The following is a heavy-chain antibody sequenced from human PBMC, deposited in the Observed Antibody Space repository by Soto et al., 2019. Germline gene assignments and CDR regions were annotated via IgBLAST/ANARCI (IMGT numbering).Heavy chain of an antibody. Sequence: QVQLVQSGAEVKKPGSSVKVSCKASGGTFSSYAISWVRQAPGQGLEWMGGIIPIFGTANYAQKFQGRVTITADESTSTAYMELSSLRSEDTAVYYCARADPQGQLVPTLRAYYYYYGMDVWGQGTTVTVSS. CDR2: IIPIFGTA. V-gene: IGHV1-69*01. CDR1: GGTFSSYA. CDR3: ARADPQGQLVPTLRAYYYYYGMDV. D-gene: IGHD6-6*01. J-gene: IGHJ6*02.